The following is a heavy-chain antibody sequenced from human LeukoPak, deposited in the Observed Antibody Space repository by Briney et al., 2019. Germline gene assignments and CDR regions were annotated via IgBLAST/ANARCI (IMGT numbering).Heavy chain of an antibody. D-gene: IGHD4-17*01. CDR3: AKGGATVIDY. J-gene: IGHJ4*02. Sequence: GGSLRLSRAASGFTFSNYWMHWVRQAPGKGLVWVSRINSDGSSTTSADSVKGRFTISRDNAKNTLYLQMNSLRAEDTAAYYCAKGGATVIDYWGQGTLVTVSS. V-gene: IGHV3-74*01. CDR1: GFTFSNYW. CDR2: INSDGSST.